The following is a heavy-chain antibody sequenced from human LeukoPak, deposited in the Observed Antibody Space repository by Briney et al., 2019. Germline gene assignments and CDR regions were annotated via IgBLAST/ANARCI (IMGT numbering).Heavy chain of an antibody. J-gene: IGHJ4*02. D-gene: IGHD3-22*01. V-gene: IGHV3-9*01. Sequence: SGGSLRLTCAASGFTFDDYAMHWVRQAPGKGLEWVSGISWNSGSIGYADSVKGRFTISRDNAKNSLYLQMNSLRAEDTALYYCAKDRGGYYYDSSGYYDYWGQGTLVTVSS. CDR2: ISWNSGSI. CDR3: AKDRGGYYYDSSGYYDY. CDR1: GFTFDDYA.